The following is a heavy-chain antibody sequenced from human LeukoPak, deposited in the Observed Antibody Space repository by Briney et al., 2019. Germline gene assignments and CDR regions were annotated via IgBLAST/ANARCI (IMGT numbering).Heavy chain of an antibody. CDR2: ISSSGGRT. Sequence: GGSLRLSCAASGFSFTNYAMSWVRQAPGKGLEWVGGISSSGGRTYYADSVQGRFTISRDNAKNSLYLQMDSLSAEDTAVYYCARAGFCSSTSCDRGIEYWGPGTLITVSS. V-gene: IGHV3-23*01. CDR3: ARAGFCSSTSCDRGIEY. D-gene: IGHD2-2*01. CDR1: GFSFTNYA. J-gene: IGHJ4*02.